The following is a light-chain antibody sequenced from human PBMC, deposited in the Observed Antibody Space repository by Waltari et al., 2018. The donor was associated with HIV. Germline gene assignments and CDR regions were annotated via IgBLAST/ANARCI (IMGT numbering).Light chain of an antibody. CDR1: QSVLYSSNNENY. J-gene: IGKJ2*03. Sequence: DIVMTQSPDSLAVSLGERATINCTSSQSVLYSSNNENYLAWYQQKAGQPPKLLIYWASTRESGVPGRFSGSGSGTDFTLTISSLQAEDVAVYYCQQYYSTPYSFGQGTKLEIK. CDR3: QQYYSTPYS. CDR2: WAS. V-gene: IGKV4-1*01.